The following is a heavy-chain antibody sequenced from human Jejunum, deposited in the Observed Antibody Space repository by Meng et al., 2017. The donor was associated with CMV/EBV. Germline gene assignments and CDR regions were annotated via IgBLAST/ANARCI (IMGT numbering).Heavy chain of an antibody. J-gene: IGHJ4*02. V-gene: IGHV3-48*01. CDR3: AYSSSWAHFDY. CDR1: GFTLSSYR. CDR2: ISRSSGTI. D-gene: IGHD6-13*01. Sequence: CAASGFTLSSYRMNWVRQAPGKGLECVSYISRSSGTIYYADSVKGRFTISRDKSKNTLDLQMNSLRAEDMAVYYCAYSSSWAHFDYWGQGTLVTVSS.